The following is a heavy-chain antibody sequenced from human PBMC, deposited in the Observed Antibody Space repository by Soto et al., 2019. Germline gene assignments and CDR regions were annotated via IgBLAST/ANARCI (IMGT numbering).Heavy chain of an antibody. CDR3: AREIRLINDFWGGLYYYGMDV. D-gene: IGHD3-3*01. J-gene: IGHJ6*02. V-gene: IGHV3-33*08. CDR1: GFTFCSYA. CDR2: IWYDGSNK. Sequence: GGALRLSCAAPGFTFCSYALSWGRPAPGGGVGGGAVIWYDGSNKYYADSVKGRFTISRDNSKNTLYLQMNSLRAEDTAVYYCAREIRLINDFWGGLYYYGMDVWGQGTTVTVSS.